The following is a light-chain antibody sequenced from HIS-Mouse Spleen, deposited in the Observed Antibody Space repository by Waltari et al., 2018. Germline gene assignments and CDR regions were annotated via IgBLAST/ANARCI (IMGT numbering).Light chain of an antibody. CDR3: QQYNNWWT. Sequence: EIVMTQSPATPSVSPGERATLSCRASQSVSSNLAWYQRKPGQAPRLLTYGSFTRATGILARFGVSASGTEVTLTIRSMQSEDFAVYTCQQYNNWWTFGQKTKVEI. J-gene: IGKJ1*01. CDR1: QSVSSN. CDR2: GSF. V-gene: IGKV3-15*01.